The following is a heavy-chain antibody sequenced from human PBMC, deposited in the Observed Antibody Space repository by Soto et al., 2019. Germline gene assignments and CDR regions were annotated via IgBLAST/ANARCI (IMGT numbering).Heavy chain of an antibody. CDR2: IGPYNGNT. V-gene: IGHV1-18*01. Sequence: ASVKVSFKASGYTFNNYGISWVRQAPGQGLEWMGWIGPYNGNTDHAQNFQGRVTMTTDTSTNTAYMELRSLRSDDTALYYCARCYCSVGSCYTCWHFALWGRGTLVTVSS. CDR1: GYTFNNYG. J-gene: IGHJ2*01. D-gene: IGHD2-15*01. CDR3: ARCYCSVGSCYTCWHFAL.